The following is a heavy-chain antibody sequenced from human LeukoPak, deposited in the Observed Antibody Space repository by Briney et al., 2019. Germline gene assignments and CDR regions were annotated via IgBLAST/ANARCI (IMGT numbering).Heavy chain of an antibody. CDR1: GGSISSYY. J-gene: IGHJ5*02. D-gene: IGHD2-2*01. V-gene: IGHV4-4*09. CDR2: IYTSGST. Sequence: SETLSLTCTVSGGSISSYYWSWIRQPPGKGLEWIGYIYTSGSTNYNPSLKSRVTISVDTSKNQFSLKLSSVTAADTAVYYCARLVEPRSYAYWFDPWAREPWSPSPQ. CDR3: ARLVEPRSYAYWFDP.